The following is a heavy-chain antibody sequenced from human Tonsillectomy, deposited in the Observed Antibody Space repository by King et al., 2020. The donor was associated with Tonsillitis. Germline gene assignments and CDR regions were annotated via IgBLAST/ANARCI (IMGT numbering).Heavy chain of an antibody. CDR2: VIPLFATA. V-gene: IGHV1-69*01. CDR3: ARINIAASSWYILDY. J-gene: IGHJ4*02. CDR1: GGNFSHYA. Sequence: QLVQSGADVRKPGSSVKVSCKASGGNFSHYAINWVRQVPGQGLEWMGGVIPLFATANYAQKFQGRLTITADDSTHTAYMDLSSLTSADTAIYYCARINIAASSWYILDYWGQGTLVTVSS. D-gene: IGHD6-13*01.